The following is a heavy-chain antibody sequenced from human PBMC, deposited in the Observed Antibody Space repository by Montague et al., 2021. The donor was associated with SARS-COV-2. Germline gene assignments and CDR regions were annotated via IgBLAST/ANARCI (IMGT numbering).Heavy chain of an antibody. Sequence: SETLSFTCTVSGGPISSTTYRWGWIRQPPGKGLEWIGFISYSGTTFYNPSLKSRISMSVDTPKSQSSLNLTSVTAADTAVYYCARHYGSSLDSWGQGILVAVSS. D-gene: IGHD2-15*01. CDR3: ARHYGSSLDS. J-gene: IGHJ4*02. CDR1: GGPISSTTYR. CDR2: ISYSGTT. V-gene: IGHV4-39*01.